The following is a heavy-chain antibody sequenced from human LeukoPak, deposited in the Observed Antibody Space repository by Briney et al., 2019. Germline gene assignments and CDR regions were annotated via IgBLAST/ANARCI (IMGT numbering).Heavy chain of an antibody. D-gene: IGHD2-15*01. V-gene: IGHV3-30*18. CDR3: AKDAGGSGSQIWGYYYYGMDV. CDR2: ISYDGSNK. Sequence: PGGSLRLSCAASGFTFSSYGMHWVRQAPGKGLEWVAVISYDGSNKYYADSVKGRFTISRDNSKNTLYLQMNSLRAEDTAVYYCAKDAGGSGSQIWGYYYYGMDVWGQGTTVTVSS. CDR1: GFTFSSYG. J-gene: IGHJ6*02.